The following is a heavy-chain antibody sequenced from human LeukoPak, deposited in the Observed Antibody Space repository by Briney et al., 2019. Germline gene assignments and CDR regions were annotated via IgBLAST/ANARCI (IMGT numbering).Heavy chain of an antibody. V-gene: IGHV3-23*01. J-gene: IGHJ4*02. CDR1: GFTFCSHA. D-gene: IGHD5-18*01. CDR3: ANFVDTSMGGNDY. Sequence: GGSLTLSCAASGFTFCSHAMSWVREAPGKGLGWVSAISADSCYTYYADSVQGRFTISRDNSKNTLYLQRNSLRAEDTALYYCANFVDTSMGGNDYWGQGTLVTVSS. CDR2: ISADSCYT.